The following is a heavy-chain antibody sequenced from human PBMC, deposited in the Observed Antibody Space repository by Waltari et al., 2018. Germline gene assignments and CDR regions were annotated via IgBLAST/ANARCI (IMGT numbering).Heavy chain of an antibody. CDR2: ISDSGVIT. CDR1: GFNFISYA. V-gene: IGHV3-23*01. CDR3: ARHLYSIDYLELAK. Sequence: EEHLLESGGGLAQPGGSLRLSCAASGFNFISYAMSWVRQAPGKGLEWVSGISDSGVITKYADSVRGRFTVSRDNSKNTVFLHLNSLGAEDTAIYYWARHLYSIDYLELAKWGQGTLVTVSS. J-gene: IGHJ4*02. D-gene: IGHD3-22*01.